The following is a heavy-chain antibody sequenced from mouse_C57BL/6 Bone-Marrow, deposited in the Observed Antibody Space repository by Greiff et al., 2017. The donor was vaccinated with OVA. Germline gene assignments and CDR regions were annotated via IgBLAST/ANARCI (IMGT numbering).Heavy chain of an antibody. CDR1: GFSLTSYG. V-gene: IGHV2-2*01. J-gene: IGHJ4*01. CDR3: ARDYYSNFYAMDY. D-gene: IGHD2-5*01. Sequence: VQLQQSGPGLVQPSPSLSLTCTVSGFSLTSYGVHWVRQSPGQGLEWLGVIWRGGSAANNDAFISRLGISKDNSQSQVFFIMNSLQADDTAIYYCARDYYSNFYAMDYWGQGTSVTVSS. CDR2: IWRGGSA.